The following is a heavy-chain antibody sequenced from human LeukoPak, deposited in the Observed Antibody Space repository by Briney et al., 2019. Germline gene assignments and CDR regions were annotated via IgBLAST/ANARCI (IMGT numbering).Heavy chain of an antibody. V-gene: IGHV3-21*04. CDR3: ATSAAVNY. Sequence: GGSLRLSCVASGFTFSSYSMNWVRQAPGKGLEWVSSISSSSIYIYSADSVKGRFTISRDNAKNSLYLQMNSLRAEDTAVYYCATSAAVNYWGQGTLVTVSS. CDR2: ISSSSIYI. J-gene: IGHJ4*02. D-gene: IGHD6-13*01. CDR1: GFTFSSYS.